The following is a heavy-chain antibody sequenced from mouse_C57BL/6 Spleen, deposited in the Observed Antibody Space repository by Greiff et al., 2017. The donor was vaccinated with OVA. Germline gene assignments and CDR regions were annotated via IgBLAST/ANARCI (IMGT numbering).Heavy chain of an antibody. V-gene: IGHV1-26*01. J-gene: IGHJ3*01. CDR1: GYTFTDYY. Sequence: EVQLQQSGPELVKPGASVKISCKASGYTFTDYYMNWVKQSHGKSLEWIGDINPNNGGTSYNQKFKGKATLTVDKSSSTAYMELRSLTSEDSAVYYCARDSNYGGVAYWGQGTLVTVSA. CDR2: INPNNGGT. CDR3: ARDSNYGGVAY. D-gene: IGHD2-5*01.